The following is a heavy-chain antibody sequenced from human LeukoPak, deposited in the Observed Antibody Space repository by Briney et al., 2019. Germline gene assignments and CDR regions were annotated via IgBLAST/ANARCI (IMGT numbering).Heavy chain of an antibody. V-gene: IGHV4-59*11. CDR3: ARSSTGCWNFDL. CDR2: IYFTGST. CDR1: GVSISSHY. J-gene: IGHJ2*01. Sequence: TSETLSLTCTVSGVSISSHYWSWIRQPPGKGLEWIGYIYFTGSTDYNPSLKSRVTTSVATSKNQVSLKLSSVTAADTAGYYCARSSTGCWNFDLWGRGTLVTVSA. D-gene: IGHD6-19*01.